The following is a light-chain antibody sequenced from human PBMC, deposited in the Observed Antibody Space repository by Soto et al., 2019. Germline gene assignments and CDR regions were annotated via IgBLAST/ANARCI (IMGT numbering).Light chain of an antibody. J-gene: IGLJ2*01. V-gene: IGLV4-69*02. Sequence: QSVLAQSPSASASLGASVKLTCTLSSGHSTYAIAWHQQHPEKGPRYLMKLDSDGSHSKGDGIPDRFSGSSSGAERYLTISSLQSEDEADYYCQTWGAGFRVFGGGTKLTVL. CDR1: SGHSTYA. CDR3: QTWGAGFRV. CDR2: LDSDGSH.